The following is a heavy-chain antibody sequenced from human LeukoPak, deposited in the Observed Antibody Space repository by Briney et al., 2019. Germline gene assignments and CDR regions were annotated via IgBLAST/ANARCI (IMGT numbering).Heavy chain of an antibody. CDR1: GYTFTSYS. V-gene: IGHV1-18*01. D-gene: IGHD3-3*01. CDR2: ISGYNGNT. CDR3: ARLTSHYDFWSGYPFDP. Sequence: ASVKVSCTASGYTFTSYSIMWVRQAPGQGLEWMGWISGYNGNTKYAQKLQGRVTMTTDTSTSTAYMELRSLTSDDTAVYYCARLTSHYDFWSGYPFDPWGQGTLVTVSS. J-gene: IGHJ5*02.